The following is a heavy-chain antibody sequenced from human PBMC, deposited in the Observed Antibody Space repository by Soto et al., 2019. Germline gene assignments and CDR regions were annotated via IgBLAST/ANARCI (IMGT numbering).Heavy chain of an antibody. J-gene: IGHJ4*02. V-gene: IGHV1-69*02. CDR3: ASDRDHSNWPNFDF. D-gene: IGHD6-13*01. CDR2: VIPIFDIT. CDR1: GDTFSIYT. Sequence: QVQLVQSGSEVKKPGSSVKVSCKASGDTFSIYTISWVRQAPGQGLEWMGRVIPIFDITSYTQRFQGRVTITADKSTTTVYMALSSLRSEDTAVYYCASDRDHSNWPNFDFWGQGTLVTVSS.